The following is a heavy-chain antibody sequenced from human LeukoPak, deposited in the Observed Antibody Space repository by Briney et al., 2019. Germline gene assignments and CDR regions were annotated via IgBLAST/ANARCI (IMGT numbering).Heavy chain of an antibody. J-gene: IGHJ4*02. V-gene: IGHV3-20*04. D-gene: IGHD2-15*01. CDR1: GFTFDDYG. CDR3: AREGYCSGGSCSTYDY. Sequence: GGSLRLSCSASGFTFDDYGMSWVRQAPGKGLEWVSGINWNGGSTGYADSVKGRFTISRDNAKNSLYLQMNSLRAEDTALYYCAREGYCSGGSCSTYDYWGQGTLVTVSS. CDR2: INWNGGST.